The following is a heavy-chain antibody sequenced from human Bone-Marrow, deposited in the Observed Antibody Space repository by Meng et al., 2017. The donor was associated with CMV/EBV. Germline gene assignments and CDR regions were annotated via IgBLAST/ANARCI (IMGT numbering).Heavy chain of an antibody. CDR3: ARDPELFAKVVPAAGLG. D-gene: IGHD2-2*01. CDR2: IYYSGST. Sequence: SETLSLTCTVSGGSISSSSYYWGWIRQPPGKGLEWIGSIYYSGSTYYNPSLKGRVTISVDTSKNQFSLKLSSVTAADTAVYYCARDPELFAKVVPAAGLGWGQGTLVTVSS. V-gene: IGHV4-39*07. CDR1: GGSISSSSYY. J-gene: IGHJ4*02.